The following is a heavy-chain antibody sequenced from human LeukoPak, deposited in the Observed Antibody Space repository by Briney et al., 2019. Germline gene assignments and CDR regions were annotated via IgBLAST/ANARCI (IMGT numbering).Heavy chain of an antibody. CDR3: VRADDQHFDL. CDR2: ISPSGDST. V-gene: IGHV1-46*01. CDR1: GYTFSNYF. J-gene: IGHJ4*02. Sequence: ASVKVSCKASGYTFSNYFMHWVRQTPGQGLEWMGIISPSGDSTSYAQKFQDRVTMARDTSTSTVYMEVSSLMSDDTGVYCCVRADDQHFDLWGQGTLVTVSS. D-gene: IGHD1-1*01.